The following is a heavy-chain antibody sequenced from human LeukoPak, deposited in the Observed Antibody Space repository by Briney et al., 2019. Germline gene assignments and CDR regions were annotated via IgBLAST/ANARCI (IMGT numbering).Heavy chain of an antibody. D-gene: IGHD1-26*01. Sequence: SETLSLTCTVSADSITTSYWSWLRQHPGKGLEWLGYIYYSGNTNYNPSLRSRVTISVDTSKSQFSLHLTSVTAADTAVYYCANAREPPYRGIYYYFESWGQGTLVTVSS. CDR2: IYYSGNT. CDR1: ADSITTSY. V-gene: IGHV4-59*01. CDR3: ANAREPPYRGIYYYFES. J-gene: IGHJ4*02.